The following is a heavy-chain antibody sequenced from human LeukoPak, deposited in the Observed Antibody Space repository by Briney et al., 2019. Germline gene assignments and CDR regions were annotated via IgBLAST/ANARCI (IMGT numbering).Heavy chain of an antibody. CDR3: ARSEYDYVWGSYRYSPYYFDY. CDR1: GGSFSGYY. V-gene: IGHV4-34*01. CDR2: INHSGST. J-gene: IGHJ4*02. Sequence: PSETLSLTCAVYGGSFSGYYWSWIRQPPGKGLKWIGEINHSGSTNYNPSLKSRVTISIDTPKNQFSLKLSSATAADTAVYYCARSEYDYVWGSYRYSPYYFDYWGQGTLVTVSS. D-gene: IGHD3-16*02.